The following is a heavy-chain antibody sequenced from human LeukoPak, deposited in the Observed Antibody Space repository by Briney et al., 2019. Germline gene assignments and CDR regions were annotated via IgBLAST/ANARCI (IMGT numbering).Heavy chain of an antibody. V-gene: IGHV1-2*02. Sequence: ASVKVSCKASGYTFTGYYMHWVRQAPGQGLECMGWINPNSGGTNYAQKFQGRVTMTRDTSISTAYMELSRLRSDDTAVYYCAREYCSSTSCHPAFDYWGQGTLVTVSS. D-gene: IGHD2-2*01. CDR2: INPNSGGT. J-gene: IGHJ4*02. CDR1: GYTFTGYY. CDR3: AREYCSSTSCHPAFDY.